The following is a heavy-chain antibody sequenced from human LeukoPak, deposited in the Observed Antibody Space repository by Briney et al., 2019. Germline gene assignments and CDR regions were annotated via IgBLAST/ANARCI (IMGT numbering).Heavy chain of an antibody. CDR3: VREGEGPLSKDFDY. D-gene: IGHD2/OR15-2a*01. J-gene: IGHJ4*02. CDR2: IGPHSTFT. CDR1: GFTFTDHY. V-gene: IGHV1-2*02. Sequence: ASMKVSCKSSGFTFTDHYIHWVRQSPGQGLEWMGYIGPHSTFTSSPQEFQGRVTMTRDASMSTAYMELTRLTSDDTAVYYCVREGEGPLSKDFDYWGQGTLVTVSS.